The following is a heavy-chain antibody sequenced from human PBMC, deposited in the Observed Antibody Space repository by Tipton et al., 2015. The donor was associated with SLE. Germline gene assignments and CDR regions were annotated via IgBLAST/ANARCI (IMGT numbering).Heavy chain of an antibody. CDR3: ARSASHYGDYP. J-gene: IGHJ5*02. CDR2: IYYSGST. CDR1: GGSISSSSYY. V-gene: IGHV4-31*03. Sequence: TLSLTCTVSGGSISSSSYYWGWIRQPPGKGLEWIGYIYYSGSTYYNPSLKSRVTISVDTSKNQFSLKLSSVTAADTAVYYCARSASHYGDYPWGQGTLVTVSS. D-gene: IGHD4-17*01.